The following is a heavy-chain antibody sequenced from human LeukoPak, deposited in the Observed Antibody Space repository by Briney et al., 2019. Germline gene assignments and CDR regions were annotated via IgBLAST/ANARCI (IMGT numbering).Heavy chain of an antibody. D-gene: IGHD6-13*01. J-gene: IGHJ6*03. Sequence: PSETLSLTCTVSGGSISSYYWSWIRQPPGKGLEWIGYIYYSGSTNYNPSLKSRVTISVDTSKKQFSLKLNSVTAADTAVYYRARDLYSSSFGYYYMDVWGKGTTVTISS. CDR1: GGSISSYY. CDR3: ARDLYSSSFGYYYMDV. CDR2: IYYSGST. V-gene: IGHV4-59*01.